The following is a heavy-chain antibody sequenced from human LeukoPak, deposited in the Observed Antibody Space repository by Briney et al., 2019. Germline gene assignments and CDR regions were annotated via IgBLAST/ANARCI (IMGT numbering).Heavy chain of an antibody. Sequence: GGSLGLFWAASGFTVSTKYMIGVRQARGKGLEWVSVIYTGGTTYYAGSVKGRFTIARDNSKNTLYLQMDSLSAEDTAVYYCARDRGGSRSDCWGQGTLVTVSP. CDR1: GFTVSTKY. D-gene: IGHD6-13*01. CDR3: ARDRGGSRSDC. V-gene: IGHV3-66*01. CDR2: IYTGGTT. J-gene: IGHJ4*02.